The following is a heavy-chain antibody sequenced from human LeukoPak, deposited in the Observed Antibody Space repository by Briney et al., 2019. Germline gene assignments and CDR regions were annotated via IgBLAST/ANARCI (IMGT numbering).Heavy chain of an antibody. J-gene: IGHJ4*02. V-gene: IGHV3-66*01. CDR2: IYSGGFT. Sequence: GGSLRLSCAPSGFTVSSNYMSWVRQAPGKGLEWGSVIYSGGFTYYADSVKGRFTISRDNSKNTLFLQMNSLRAEDTAVYYCAGYCSGGSCYENSFDYWGQGTLVTVSS. CDR3: AGYCSGGSCYENSFDY. CDR1: GFTVSSNY. D-gene: IGHD2-15*01.